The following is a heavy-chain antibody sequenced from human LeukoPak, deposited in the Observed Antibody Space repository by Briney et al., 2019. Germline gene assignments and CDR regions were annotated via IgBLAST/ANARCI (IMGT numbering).Heavy chain of an antibody. CDR2: ISAYNGHT. V-gene: IGHV1-18*01. CDR1: GYTFTNYA. Sequence: ASVKVSCKPSGYTFTNYAISWVRQAPGQGLEWMGWISAYNGHTNYAQKVQDRVTMTTDTSTSTAYMELRSLISDDTAVYYCARDWEIGLFGYFDYWGQGTLVTVSS. J-gene: IGHJ4*02. D-gene: IGHD1-26*01. CDR3: ARDWEIGLFGYFDY.